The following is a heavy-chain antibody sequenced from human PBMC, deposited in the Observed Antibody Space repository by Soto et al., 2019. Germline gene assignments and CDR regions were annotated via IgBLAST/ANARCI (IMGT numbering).Heavy chain of an antibody. V-gene: IGHV4-61*01. CDR3: ARANLWDGYSSSWGWSY. Sequence: PSETLSLTCTVSGGSVSSGSDYWSWIRQPPGKGLECIGYIYYSGSTNYNPSLKSRVTISVDTSKNQFSLKLSSVTAADTAVYYCARANLWDGYSSSWGWSYWGQGTLVTVSS. CDR2: IYYSGST. CDR1: GGSVSSGSDY. D-gene: IGHD6-13*01. J-gene: IGHJ4*02.